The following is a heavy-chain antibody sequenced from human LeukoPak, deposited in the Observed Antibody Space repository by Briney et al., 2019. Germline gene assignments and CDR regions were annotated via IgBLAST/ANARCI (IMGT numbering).Heavy chain of an antibody. V-gene: IGHV5-51*01. J-gene: IGHJ4*02. CDR1: GYSFTSYW. D-gene: IGHD2-15*01. Sequence: KAGESLKISCKASGYSFTSYWLAWVRQMPGKGLEWMGITYPGGSDTGYSPSFQGQVTISADKSISTAYLQWSSLKASDTAMYYCARLFCSGGTCYIGDDYWGQGTLVTVSS. CDR2: TYPGGSDT. CDR3: ARLFCSGGTCYIGDDY.